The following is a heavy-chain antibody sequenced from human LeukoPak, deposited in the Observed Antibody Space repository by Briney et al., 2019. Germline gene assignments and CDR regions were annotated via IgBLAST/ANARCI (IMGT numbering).Heavy chain of an antibody. Sequence: ASVKLSCKASGYTFTRSYMNWVRQAPRQGPKWMRWINPNSSGTNNAQKFQGRVTMTRDTSISTAYMELSRLRSDDTAVYYCARGSWITMIVVVITSDFYYWGQGTLVTVSS. CDR3: ARGSWITMIVVVITSDFYY. CDR1: GYTFTRSY. CDR2: INPNSSGT. D-gene: IGHD3-22*01. V-gene: IGHV1-2*02. J-gene: IGHJ4*02.